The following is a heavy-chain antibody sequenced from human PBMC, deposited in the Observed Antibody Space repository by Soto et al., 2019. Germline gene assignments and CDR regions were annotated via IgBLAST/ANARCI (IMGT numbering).Heavy chain of an antibody. CDR1: GFTFSSYS. D-gene: IGHD3-10*01. CDR2: ISSSSSYI. Sequence: PGGSLRLSCAASGFTFSSYSMNWVRQAPGKGLEWVSSISSSSSYIYYADSVKGRFTISRDNAKNSLYLQMNSLRAEDTAVYYCARELGSGTRAAYYYYGMDVWGQGTTVTVSS. CDR3: ARELGSGTRAAYYYYGMDV. V-gene: IGHV3-21*01. J-gene: IGHJ6*02.